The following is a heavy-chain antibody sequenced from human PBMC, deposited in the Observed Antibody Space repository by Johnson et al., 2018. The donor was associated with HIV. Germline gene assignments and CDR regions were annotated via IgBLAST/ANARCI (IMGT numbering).Heavy chain of an antibody. CDR2: ISWNSGTI. V-gene: IGHV3-30*04. J-gene: IGHJ3*02. CDR1: GFTFSSYA. CDR3: ARSWELGETAFDI. D-gene: IGHD1-26*01. Sequence: QVQLVESGGGVVQPGRSLRLSCAASGFTFSSYAMHWVRQAPGKGLEWVSGISWNSGTIGYADSVKGRFTISRDNSKNTLYLQMNSLRAEDTAVYYCARSWELGETAFDIWGQGTMVTVSS.